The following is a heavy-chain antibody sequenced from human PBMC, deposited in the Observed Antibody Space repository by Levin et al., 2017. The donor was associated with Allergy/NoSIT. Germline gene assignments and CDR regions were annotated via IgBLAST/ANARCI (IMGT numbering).Heavy chain of an antibody. Sequence: GGSLRLSCAASGFTFSSYSMNWVRQAPGKGLEWVSYITSSSSTIKYADSVTGRFTISRDNAKNSLYLQMNSLRDEDTAVYYCARARNNWNDFFDYWGQGTLVTVSS. J-gene: IGHJ4*02. D-gene: IGHD1-20*01. V-gene: IGHV3-48*02. CDR1: GFTFSSYS. CDR3: ARARNNWNDFFDY. CDR2: ITSSSSTI.